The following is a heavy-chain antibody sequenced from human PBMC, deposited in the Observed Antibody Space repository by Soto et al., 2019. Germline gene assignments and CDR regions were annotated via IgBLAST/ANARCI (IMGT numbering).Heavy chain of an antibody. CDR3: AGDSHSSGCFPH. Sequence: QVRLQESGPGLVKPSETLSLTCIVSGASVSGYYWTWIRQSPENSLEWIGNIDTNGNTNYNPSLKSRVTISVDTSKNQVFLRLSSVTAADTARYHCAGDSHSSGCFPHWGQGALVSVSS. CDR2: IDTNGNT. J-gene: IGHJ4*02. D-gene: IGHD3-10*01. CDR1: GASVSGYY. V-gene: IGHV4-59*02.